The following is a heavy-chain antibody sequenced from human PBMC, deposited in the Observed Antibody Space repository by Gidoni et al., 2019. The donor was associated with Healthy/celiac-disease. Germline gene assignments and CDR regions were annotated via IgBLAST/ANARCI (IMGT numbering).Heavy chain of an antibody. D-gene: IGHD2-15*01. CDR2: IWYDGSNK. J-gene: IGHJ6*03. CDR3: ARGGDIAPVYYMDV. V-gene: IGHV3-33*01. CDR1: GFTSSSYG. Sequence: QVQLVESGGGVVQPGRSLRLSCAASGFTSSSYGMHWVRQAPGKGLEWVAVIWYDGSNKYYADSVKGRFTISRDNSKNTLYLQMNSLRSEDTTVYYCARGGDIAPVYYMDVWGKGTTVTVSS.